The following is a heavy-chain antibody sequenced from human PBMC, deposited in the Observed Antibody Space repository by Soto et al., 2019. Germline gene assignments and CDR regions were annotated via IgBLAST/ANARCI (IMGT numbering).Heavy chain of an antibody. CDR3: ARARITMVREVIKYNMDV. CDR1: GGSISTYY. Sequence: SETLSLTCTVSGGSISTYYWSWIRRPPGKGLEWIGYIYNSGSTHSNPSLQSRVTISVDTSKNQFSLKLSSVTAADTAIYYCARARITMVREVIKYNMDVWGQGTTVTVSS. J-gene: IGHJ6*02. CDR2: IYNSGST. D-gene: IGHD3-10*01. V-gene: IGHV4-59*01.